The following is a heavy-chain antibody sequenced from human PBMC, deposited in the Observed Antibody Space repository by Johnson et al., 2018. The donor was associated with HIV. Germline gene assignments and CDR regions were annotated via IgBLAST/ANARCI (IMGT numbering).Heavy chain of an antibody. CDR1: GFTFSDYY. V-gene: IGHV3-11*04. D-gene: IGHD1-26*01. J-gene: IGHJ3*02. CDR3: AKDRSGGSSFPDAFDM. CDR2: LSSSGSTI. Sequence: QVQLVESGGGLVQPGGSLRLSCAASGFTFSDYYMSWIRQAPGKGLEWVSSLSSSGSTIYYAASVKGRFMISRDNAKKSLYLQMNSLRAEDTAVYYCAKDRSGGSSFPDAFDMWGQGTLVTVSS.